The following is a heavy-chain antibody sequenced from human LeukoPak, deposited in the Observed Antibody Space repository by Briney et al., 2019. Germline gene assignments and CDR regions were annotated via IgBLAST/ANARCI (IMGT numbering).Heavy chain of an antibody. J-gene: IGHJ4*02. D-gene: IGHD3-10*01. CDR1: GYTFTAYY. CDR2: INTNSGGT. Sequence: ASVKVSCKASGYTFTAYYMNWVRQAPGQGLEWMGWINTNSGGTNSSQKFQDRVTLTRDTSISTAYMELGSLRSDDTAIYYCARAYGSGSSYHPDYWGQGTLVTVSS. V-gene: IGHV1-2*02. CDR3: ARAYGSGSSYHPDY.